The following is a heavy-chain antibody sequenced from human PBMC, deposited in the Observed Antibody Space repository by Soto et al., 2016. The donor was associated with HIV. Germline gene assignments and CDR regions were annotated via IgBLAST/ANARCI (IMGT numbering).Heavy chain of an antibody. V-gene: IGHV3-66*01. D-gene: IGHD3-22*01. Sequence: EVQLVESGGGLVQPGGSLRLSCAASGFTVSNNYMSWVRQAPGKGLEWVSVIYSGGNTYYADSVKGRFIISRDNSKNTLYLQMNSLRAEDTAVYYCVRDENYYEAYGMDVWGKGTTVTVSS. CDR3: VRDENYYEAYGMDV. J-gene: IGHJ6*04. CDR2: IYSGGNT. CDR1: GFTVSNNY.